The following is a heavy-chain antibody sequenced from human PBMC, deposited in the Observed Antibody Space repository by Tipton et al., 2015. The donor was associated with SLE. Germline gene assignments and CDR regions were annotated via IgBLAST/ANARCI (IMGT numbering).Heavy chain of an antibody. D-gene: IGHD2-8*01. Sequence: SLRLSCAASGFTFSSYAMSWVRQAPGKGLEWVSSISSSSSYIYYADSVKGRFTISRDNAKNSLHLQMNSLRAEDTAVYYCAREMVYARSLDYWGQGTLVTVSS. J-gene: IGHJ4*02. CDR3: AREMVYARSLDY. V-gene: IGHV3-21*01. CDR2: ISSSSSYI. CDR1: GFTFSSYA.